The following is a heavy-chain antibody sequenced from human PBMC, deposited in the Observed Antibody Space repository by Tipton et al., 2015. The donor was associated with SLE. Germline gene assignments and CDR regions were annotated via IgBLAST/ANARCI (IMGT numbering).Heavy chain of an antibody. D-gene: IGHD3-3*01. V-gene: IGHV4-39*07. CDR3: ARGVWSGPYYYYYYYMDV. CDR2: VYYSGST. CDR1: GDSISSSSYL. J-gene: IGHJ6*03. Sequence: TLSFTCTVSGDSISSSSYLWGWTRQPPGKGLEWIGSVYYSGSTFYNPSLKSRVTISLDTSKSQFSLKLSSVTAADTAVYYCARGVWSGPYYYYYYYMDVWGKGTTVTVSS.